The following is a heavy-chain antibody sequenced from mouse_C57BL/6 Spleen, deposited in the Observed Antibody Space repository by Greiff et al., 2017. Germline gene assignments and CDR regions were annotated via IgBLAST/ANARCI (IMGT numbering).Heavy chain of an antibody. V-gene: IGHV1-54*01. Sequence: QVQLQQSGAELVRPGTSVKVSCKASGYAFTNYLIEWVKQRPGQGLEWIGVINPGSGGTNYNEKFKGKATLTADKSSSTAYMQLSSLTSEDSAVYFCARSGITTVVARTDWGQGTLVTVSA. D-gene: IGHD1-1*01. CDR2: INPGSGGT. CDR1: GYAFTNYL. CDR3: ARSGITTVVARTD. J-gene: IGHJ3*01.